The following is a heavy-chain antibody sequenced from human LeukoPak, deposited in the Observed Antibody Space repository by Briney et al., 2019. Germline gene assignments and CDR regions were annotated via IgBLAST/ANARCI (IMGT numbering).Heavy chain of an antibody. Sequence: DGSEKYYLNSVKGRFTISRDNAKNSLYLQMNSLRAEDTAVYYCARDDTNYDFWSGPFFDYWGQGTLVTVSS. CDR3: ARDDTNYDFWSGPFFDY. V-gene: IGHV3-7*01. J-gene: IGHJ4*02. CDR2: DGSEK. D-gene: IGHD3-3*01.